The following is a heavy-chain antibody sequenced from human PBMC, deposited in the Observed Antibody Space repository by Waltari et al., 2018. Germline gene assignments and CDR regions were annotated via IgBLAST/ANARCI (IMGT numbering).Heavy chain of an antibody. CDR3: ASGGHVDY. CDR2: INEDGSEK. V-gene: IGHV3-7*01. J-gene: IGHJ4*02. CDR1: GLTFSRFW. Sequence: EVQLVESGGGLVQPGGSLRLSGAASGLTFSRFWMTWVRQAPGKGLEWVANINEDGSEKHYGDSVKGRFTSSRDNAKNSLFLQMNSLRADDTAVYYCASGGHVDYCGQGTLV.